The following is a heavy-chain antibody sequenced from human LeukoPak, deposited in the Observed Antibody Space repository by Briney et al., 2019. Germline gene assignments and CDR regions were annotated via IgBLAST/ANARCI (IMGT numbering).Heavy chain of an antibody. Sequence: GESLRISCQASGYSFTSSWIGWARQMPGKGLEWMAIINPGDSDTRYSPSFQGQVTISADKSISTVYLQWGSLKASDTAMYYCARQPGAGWFDPWGQGTLVTVSS. CDR1: GYSFTSSW. D-gene: IGHD3-10*01. CDR2: INPGDSDT. J-gene: IGHJ5*02. CDR3: ARQPGAGWFDP. V-gene: IGHV5-51*01.